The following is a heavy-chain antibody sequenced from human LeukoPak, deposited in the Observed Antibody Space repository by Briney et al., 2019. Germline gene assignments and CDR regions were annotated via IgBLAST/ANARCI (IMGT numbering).Heavy chain of an antibody. CDR3: ARGSIAAAGPGGFDY. V-gene: IGHV4-39*07. Sequence: SETLSLTCTVSGGSISSSSYYWGWIRQPPGKGLEWIGSIYYSGSTYYNPSLKSRVTISVDTSKNQFSLKLSSVTAADTAVYYCARGSIAAAGPGGFDYWGQGTLVTVSS. CDR1: GGSISSSSYY. J-gene: IGHJ4*02. D-gene: IGHD6-13*01. CDR2: IYYSGST.